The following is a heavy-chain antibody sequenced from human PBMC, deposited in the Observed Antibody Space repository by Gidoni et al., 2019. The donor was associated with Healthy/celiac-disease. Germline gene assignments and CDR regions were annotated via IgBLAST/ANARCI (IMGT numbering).Heavy chain of an antibody. CDR3: AKGGSYGLRTHPFDY. Sequence: EVQLLESGGGLVQPGGSLRLSCAASGLTFSSYAMSWVRQAPGKGLEWVSAISGSGGSTYYADSVKGRFTISRDNSKNTLYLQMNSLRAEDTAVYYCAKGGSYGLRTHPFDYWGQGTLVTVSS. V-gene: IGHV3-23*01. CDR2: ISGSGGST. J-gene: IGHJ4*02. CDR1: GLTFSSYA. D-gene: IGHD4-17*01.